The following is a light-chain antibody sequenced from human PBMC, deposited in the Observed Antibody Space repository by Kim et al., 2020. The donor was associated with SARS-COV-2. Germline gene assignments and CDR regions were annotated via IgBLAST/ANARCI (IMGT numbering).Light chain of an antibody. V-gene: IGLV2-8*01. CDR2: EVS. CDR3: SSFAGNSWV. J-gene: IGLJ3*02. Sequence: QSALTQPPSASGSPGQSVTISCTGTSSDVGAYNYVSWYQQHPGKAPRLMIYEVSKRPSGVPDRFSGSKSGNTASLTVSGLQADDEADYYCSSFAGNSWVFGGGTQLTVL. CDR1: SSDVGAYNY.